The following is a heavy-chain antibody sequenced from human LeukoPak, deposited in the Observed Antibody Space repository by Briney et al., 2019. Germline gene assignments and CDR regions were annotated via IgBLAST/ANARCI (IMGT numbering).Heavy chain of an antibody. D-gene: IGHD4-23*01. CDR3: ARGGSTVVTSRFDY. CDR1: GGTFSSYA. J-gene: IGHJ4*02. Sequence: SVKVSCKASGGTFSSYAISWVRQAPGRGLEWMGGIIPIFGTANYAQKFQGRVTITTDESTSTAYMELSSLRSEDTAVYYCARGGSTVVTSRFDYWGQGTLVTVSS. V-gene: IGHV1-69*05. CDR2: IIPIFGTA.